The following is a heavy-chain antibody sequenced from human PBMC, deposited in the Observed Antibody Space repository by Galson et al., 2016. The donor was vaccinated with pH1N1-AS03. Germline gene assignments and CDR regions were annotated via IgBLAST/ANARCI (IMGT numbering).Heavy chain of an antibody. CDR3: ARGRGSSNLDPVGY. Sequence: SETLSLTCTVSGGSLTNYYWSWIRQPAGRGLESIGRIHSSGSTDYNPSLRTRVTMSKDSSKNQSSLNLTSVSASDTAICYCARGRGSSNLDPVGYWGQGILVTVSS. J-gene: IGHJ4*02. CDR1: GGSLTNYY. D-gene: IGHD3-10*01. V-gene: IGHV4-4*07. CDR2: IHSSGST.